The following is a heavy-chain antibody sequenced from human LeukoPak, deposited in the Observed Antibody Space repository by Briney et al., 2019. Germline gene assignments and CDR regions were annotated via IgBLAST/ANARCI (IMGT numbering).Heavy chain of an antibody. J-gene: IGHJ4*02. V-gene: IGHV1-18*01. CDR1: GYTLTSYG. CDR3: ARVQVKTRGSYFRDDY. D-gene: IGHD3-10*01. Sequence: EASVKVSRKTSGYTLTSYGISWVRQAPGQGLEWMGWTSSFSDNTKYAERFQGRVTMTTDISTSTAYMELRSLRFDDTAVYYCARVQVKTRGSYFRDDYWGQGTLVTVSS. CDR2: TSSFSDNT.